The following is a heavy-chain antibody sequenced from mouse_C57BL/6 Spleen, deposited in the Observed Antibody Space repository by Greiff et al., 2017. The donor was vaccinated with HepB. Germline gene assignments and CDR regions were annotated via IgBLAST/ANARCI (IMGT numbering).Heavy chain of an antibody. CDR1: GFTFSDYY. Sequence: EVKLMESEGGLVQPGSSMKLSCTASGFTFSDYYMAWVRQVPEKGLEWVANINYDGSSTYYLDSLKSRFIISRDNAKNILYLQMSSLKSEDTATYYCARGESNYFYAMDYWGQGTSVTVSS. V-gene: IGHV5-16*01. CDR3: ARGESNYFYAMDY. D-gene: IGHD2-5*01. CDR2: INYDGSST. J-gene: IGHJ4*01.